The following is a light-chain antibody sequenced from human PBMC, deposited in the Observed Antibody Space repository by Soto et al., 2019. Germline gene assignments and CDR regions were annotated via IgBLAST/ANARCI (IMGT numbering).Light chain of an antibody. Sequence: QSALTQPASVSGSPGQSITISCTGTSVDVGGYNYVSWYQQHPGKAPKLMIYDVSNRPSGVSNRFSGSKSGNTASLTISGLQAEDEADYYCSSYTSSSTLEVFGTGTKVTV. CDR3: SSYTSSSTLEV. V-gene: IGLV2-14*01. CDR2: DVS. CDR1: SVDVGGYNY. J-gene: IGLJ1*01.